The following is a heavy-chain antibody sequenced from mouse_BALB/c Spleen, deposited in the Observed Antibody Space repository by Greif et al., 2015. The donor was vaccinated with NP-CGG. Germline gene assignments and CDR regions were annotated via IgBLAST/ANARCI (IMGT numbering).Heavy chain of an antibody. D-gene: IGHD1-2*01. J-gene: IGHJ3*01. V-gene: IGHV1-54*01. Sequence: QVQLQQSGAELVRPGTSVKVSCKASGYAFTNYLIEWVKQRPGQGLEWIGVINPGSGGTNYNEKFKGKATLTADKSSSTAYMQLSSLTSDDSAVYFCAIYGYSFAYWGQGTLVTVSA. CDR1: GYAFTNYL. CDR3: AIYGYSFAY. CDR2: INPGSGGT.